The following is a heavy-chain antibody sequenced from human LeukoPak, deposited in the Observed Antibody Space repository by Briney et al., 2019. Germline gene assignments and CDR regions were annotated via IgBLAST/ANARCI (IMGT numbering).Heavy chain of an antibody. D-gene: IGHD3-10*01. Sequence: ASVKVSCKASGYTFTGYYMHWVRQAPGQGLEWMGWINPNSGGTNYAQKFQGRVTMTRDTSIGTAYMELSRLRSDDTAVYYCARYPITMVRGVIISHQNWFDPWGQGTLVTVYS. CDR1: GYTFTGYY. CDR3: ARYPITMVRGVIISHQNWFDP. V-gene: IGHV1-2*02. J-gene: IGHJ5*02. CDR2: INPNSGGT.